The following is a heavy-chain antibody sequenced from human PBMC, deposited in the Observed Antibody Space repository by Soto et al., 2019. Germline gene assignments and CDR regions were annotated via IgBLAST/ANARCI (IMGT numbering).Heavy chain of an antibody. CDR1: GGTFSSYT. V-gene: IGHV1-69*02. J-gene: IGHJ4*02. CDR3: AYRVQQLDTSLDY. Sequence: QVQQVQSGAEVKKPGSSVKVSCKASGGTFSSYTISWVRQAPGQGLEWMGRIIPILGIANYAQKFQGRVTITADKSTSTAYMELSSLRSEDTAVYYCAYRVQQLDTSLDYWGQGTLVTVSS. D-gene: IGHD6-13*01. CDR2: IIPILGIA.